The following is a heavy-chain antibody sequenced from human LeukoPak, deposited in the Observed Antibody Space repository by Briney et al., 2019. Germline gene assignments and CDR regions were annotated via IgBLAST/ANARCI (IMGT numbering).Heavy chain of an antibody. CDR1: GLRFSGTA. D-gene: IGHD6-19*01. CDR2: ISHDGMNA. Sequence: GGSLRLSCAASGLRFSGTAMSWVRQAPGKGLEWVSAISHDGMNAYYADSVKGRFTISGDNSKKTASLEMSSLTAADTGVYYCAKDGAQYSSGPECDPRGQGALVTVSP. V-gene: IGHV3-23*01. J-gene: IGHJ5*02. CDR3: AKDGAQYSSGPECDP.